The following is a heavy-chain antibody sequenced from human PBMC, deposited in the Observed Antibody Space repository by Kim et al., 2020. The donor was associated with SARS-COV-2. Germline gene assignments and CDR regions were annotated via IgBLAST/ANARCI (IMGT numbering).Heavy chain of an antibody. CDR1: GGSISSGGYY. Sequence: SETLSLTCTVSGGSISSGGYYWSWIRQHPGKGLEWIGYIYYSGSTYYNPSLKSRVTISVDTSKNQFSLKLSSVTAADTAVYYCARDTSPYSSSWYSSDYYYDGMDVWGQGATVTVSS. D-gene: IGHD6-13*01. V-gene: IGHV4-31*03. CDR2: IYYSGST. CDR3: ARDTSPYSSSWYSSDYYYDGMDV. J-gene: IGHJ6*02.